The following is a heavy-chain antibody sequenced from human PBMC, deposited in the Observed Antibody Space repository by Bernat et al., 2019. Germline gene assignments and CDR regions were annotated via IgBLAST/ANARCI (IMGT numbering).Heavy chain of an antibody. Sequence: EVQLVESGGGLVQPGGSLKLSCAASGFTFSGSAMHWVRQASGKGLEWVGRIRSKANSYATAYAASVKGRFTISRDDSKNTADLQMNSLKTEDTAVYYCTSYIVVVPAANYYYGMDVWGQGTTVTVSS. CDR2: IRSKANSYAT. CDR1: GFTFSGSA. CDR3: TSYIVVVPAANYYYGMDV. V-gene: IGHV3-73*01. D-gene: IGHD2-2*01. J-gene: IGHJ6*02.